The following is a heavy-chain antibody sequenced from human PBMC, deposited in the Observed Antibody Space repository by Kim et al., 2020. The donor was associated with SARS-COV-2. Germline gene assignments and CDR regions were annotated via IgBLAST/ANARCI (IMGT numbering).Heavy chain of an antibody. CDR2: IYYSGST. V-gene: IGHV4-39*01. D-gene: IGHD3-3*01. J-gene: IGHJ6*02. Sequence: SETLSLTCTVSGGSISSSSYYWGWIRQPTGKGLEWIGSIYYSGSTYYNPSLKSRVTISVDTSKNQFSLKLSSVTAADTAVYYCARQEGYYDFWSGYYGNPPYSGMDVWGQGTTVTVSS. CDR3: ARQEGYYDFWSGYYGNPPYSGMDV. CDR1: GGSISSSSYY.